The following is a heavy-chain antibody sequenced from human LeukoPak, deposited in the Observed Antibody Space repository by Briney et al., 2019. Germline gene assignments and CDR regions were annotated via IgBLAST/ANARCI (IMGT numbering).Heavy chain of an antibody. CDR2: INHSGST. CDR3: ARRGYDYVWGSYRPYTLDY. Sequence: SETLSLTCAVYGGSFSGYYWSWIRQPPGKGLEWIGEINHSGSTNYNPSLKSRVTISVDTSKNQFSLKLSSVTAADTAVYYCARRGYDYVWGSYRPYTLDYWGQGTLVTVSS. V-gene: IGHV4-34*01. D-gene: IGHD3-16*02. J-gene: IGHJ4*02. CDR1: GGSFSGYY.